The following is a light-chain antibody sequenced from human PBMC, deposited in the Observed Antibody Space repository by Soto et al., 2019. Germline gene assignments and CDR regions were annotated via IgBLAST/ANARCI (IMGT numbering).Light chain of an antibody. CDR1: SSDVGGYNY. CDR2: DVS. CDR3: SSYTSSRTLV. V-gene: IGLV2-14*01. Sequence: QSALTQPASVSGSPGQSITISCTGSSSDVGGYNYVSLYQQHPGKSPKLMIYDVSNRPSGLSNRFSGSKSGNTASLTLSGLQAEDEADYYCSSYTSSRTLVFGGGTKLTVL. J-gene: IGLJ2*01.